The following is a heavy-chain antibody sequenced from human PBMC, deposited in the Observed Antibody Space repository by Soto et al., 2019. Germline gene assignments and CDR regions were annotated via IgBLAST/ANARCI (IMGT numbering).Heavy chain of an antibody. CDR1: GDTFTSYY. V-gene: IGHV1-46*01. CDR2: IHPSGGST. J-gene: IGHJ4*02. D-gene: IGHD2-15*01. Sequence: ASVKVCSKASGDTFTSYYMHWLRQAPGQGLEWMGIIHPSGGSTSYTQKFQGWVTMTRDTALNTAYMELSSLRFNDTAMYYCARASTDPTGWYYFDEWGQGTPVTVSS. CDR3: ARASTDPTGWYYFDE.